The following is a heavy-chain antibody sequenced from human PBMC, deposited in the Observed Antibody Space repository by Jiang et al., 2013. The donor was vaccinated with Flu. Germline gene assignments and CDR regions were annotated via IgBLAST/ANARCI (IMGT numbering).Heavy chain of an antibody. Sequence: KPSETLSLTCAVYGGSFSGYYWSWIRQPPGKGLEWIGEINHSGGTNYNPSLKSRVTISVDTSKNQFSLKLSSVTAADTAVYYCARSLSEWLSGLGYYFDYWGQGTLVTVSS. CDR2: INHSGGT. D-gene: IGHD3-3*01. V-gene: IGHV4-34*01. CDR3: ARSLSEWLSGLGYYFDY. CDR1: GGSFSGYY. J-gene: IGHJ4*02.